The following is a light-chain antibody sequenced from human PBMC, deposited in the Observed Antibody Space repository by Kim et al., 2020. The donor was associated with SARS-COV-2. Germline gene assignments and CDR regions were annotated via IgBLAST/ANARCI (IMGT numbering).Light chain of an antibody. Sequence: DIQMTQSPSTLSASVGDRVTITCRASQSISPWLAWSQQKEGKALHLLITKASTLESGVPSRFSGSGSGTEFTLTISSLQPDDFATYYCHQYDSYPWTFGQGTKVDIK. CDR3: HQYDSYPWT. CDR2: KAS. J-gene: IGKJ1*01. V-gene: IGKV1-5*01. CDR1: QSISPW.